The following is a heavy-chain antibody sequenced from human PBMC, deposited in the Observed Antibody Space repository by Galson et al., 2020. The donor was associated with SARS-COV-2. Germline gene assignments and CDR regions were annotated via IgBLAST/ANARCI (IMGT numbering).Heavy chain of an antibody. V-gene: IGHV3-30*04. CDR1: GFTFSNYV. Sequence: GESLKISCAASGFTFSNYVMHWARQAPGKGPEWLAAISSDGSNSFYADSLKGRFTISRDNSKSTLYLQMNSLRAEDTAVYYCARGGEWELPYYFDYWGQGTLVTVSS. CDR3: ARGGEWELPYYFDY. D-gene: IGHD1-26*01. J-gene: IGHJ4*02. CDR2: ISSDGSNS.